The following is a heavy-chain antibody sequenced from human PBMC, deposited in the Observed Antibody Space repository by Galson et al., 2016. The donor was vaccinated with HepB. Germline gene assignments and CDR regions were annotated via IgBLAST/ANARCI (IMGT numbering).Heavy chain of an antibody. Sequence: SETLSLTCAVNGGTFSGYYWSWIRQPPGKGLEWLGEINHSGSTDYNPSLRGRVTISLDTSKNQISLRLSSVTAADTAVYYCLRGRLRRDYWGQGTLVTVSS. CDR2: INHSGST. J-gene: IGHJ4*02. V-gene: IGHV4-34*01. CDR3: LRGRLRRDY. CDR1: GGTFSGYY. D-gene: IGHD4-17*01.